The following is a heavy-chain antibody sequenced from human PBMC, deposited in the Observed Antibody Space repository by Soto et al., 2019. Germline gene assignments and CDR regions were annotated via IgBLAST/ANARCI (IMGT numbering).Heavy chain of an antibody. CDR2: IIGNSGTT. V-gene: IGHV3-23*01. J-gene: IGHJ4*01. CDR1: GFSFSSYD. D-gene: IGHD6-13*01. CDR3: AKGSTYSFYLDS. Sequence: GGSLRLSCVASGFSFSSYDMSWVRQAPGKGLEWVSFIIGNSGTTYYADSVKGRFTISRDNTKNMLYLQMSSLRAEDTAVYYCAKGSTYSFYLDSWGQGTLVTV.